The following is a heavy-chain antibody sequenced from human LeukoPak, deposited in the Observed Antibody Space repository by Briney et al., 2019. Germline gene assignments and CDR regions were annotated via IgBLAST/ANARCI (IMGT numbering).Heavy chain of an antibody. CDR2: IYHSGST. CDR3: ARVVGYDFWSGYLG. D-gene: IGHD3-3*01. Sequence: SETLSLTCTVSGYSISSGYYWGWIRQPPGKGLEWFGSIYHSGSTYYNPSLKGRVTISVDTSKNQFSLKLSSVTAADTAVYYCARVVGYDFWSGYLGWGQGTLVTVSS. CDR1: GYSISSGYY. J-gene: IGHJ4*02. V-gene: IGHV4-38-2*02.